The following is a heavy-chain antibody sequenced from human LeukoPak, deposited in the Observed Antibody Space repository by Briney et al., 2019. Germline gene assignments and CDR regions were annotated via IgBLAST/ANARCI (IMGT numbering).Heavy chain of an antibody. J-gene: IGHJ6*04. CDR3: ARGSLLLRWSAMDV. CDR1: GYTFTSYG. CDR2: IIPIFGTA. D-gene: IGHD4-23*01. Sequence: ASVKVSCKASGYTFTSYGISWVRQAPGQGLEWMGGIIPIFGTANYAQKFQGRVTITADESTSTAYMELSSLRSEDTAVYYCARGSLLLRWSAMDVWGKGTTVTISS. V-gene: IGHV1-69*13.